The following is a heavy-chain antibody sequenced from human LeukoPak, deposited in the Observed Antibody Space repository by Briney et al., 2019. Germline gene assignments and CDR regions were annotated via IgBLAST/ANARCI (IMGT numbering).Heavy chain of an antibody. CDR3: ARGGHYNPYPFFDY. CDR1: GGSISSGGYY. Sequence: PSETLSLTCTVSGGSISSGGYYWSWIRQHPGKGLEWIGYIYYSGSTYYNPSLKSRVTISVDTAKNQFSLKLSSVTASDTAVYYCARGGHYNPYPFFDYWGQGTLVTVSS. J-gene: IGHJ4*02. CDR2: IYYSGST. V-gene: IGHV4-31*03. D-gene: IGHD1-14*01.